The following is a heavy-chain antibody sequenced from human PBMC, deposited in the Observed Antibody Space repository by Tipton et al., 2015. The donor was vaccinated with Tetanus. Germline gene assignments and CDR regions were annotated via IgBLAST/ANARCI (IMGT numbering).Heavy chain of an antibody. D-gene: IGHD3-3*01. Sequence: TLSLTCAVSGESFSGHYWSWIRQAPGKGLEWVGEISASGSTNYNPSLESRITISRDTSKNQISLKLTSVTAADTAVYYCARANYNFPKKGPFDSWGQGTLVIVSS. CDR2: ISASGST. CDR3: ARANYNFPKKGPFDS. J-gene: IGHJ4*02. CDR1: GESFSGHY. V-gene: IGHV4-34*01.